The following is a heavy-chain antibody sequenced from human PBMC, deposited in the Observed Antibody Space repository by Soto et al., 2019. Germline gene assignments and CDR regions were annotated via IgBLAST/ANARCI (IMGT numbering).Heavy chain of an antibody. CDR3: ARNWFGVDV. J-gene: IGHJ4*02. D-gene: IGHD3-16*01. CDR1: GYPFTSYG. CDR2: ISAYNGKT. Sequence: QVQLVQSGAEVKKPGASVKVSCKASGYPFTSYGISWVRQAPGQGLEWMGWISAYNGKTNYAQNLKGRVTMTKDTATSTAYIELRSLRSDDTAVYYCARNWFGVDVWGQGTLVTVSS. V-gene: IGHV1-18*01.